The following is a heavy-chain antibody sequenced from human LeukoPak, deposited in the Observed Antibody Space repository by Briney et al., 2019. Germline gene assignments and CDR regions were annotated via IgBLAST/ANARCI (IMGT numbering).Heavy chain of an antibody. CDR1: GVSMDIFY. J-gene: IGHJ4*02. D-gene: IGHD2-15*01. Sequence: SETLSLTCTVSGVSMDIFYWTWIRQPPGKELEWIGNIDYRGGAKYNPSLKSRVTITVDTSKNQFSLDLSSVTAADTAVYYCARGLRGGGTCSLDYWGRGNLVTVSS. V-gene: IGHV4-59*12. CDR3: ARGLRGGGTCSLDY. CDR2: IDYRGGA.